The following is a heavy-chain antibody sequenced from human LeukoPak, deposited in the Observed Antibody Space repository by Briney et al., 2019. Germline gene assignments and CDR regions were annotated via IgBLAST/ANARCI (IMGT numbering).Heavy chain of an antibody. D-gene: IGHD3-3*01. V-gene: IGHV6-1*01. J-gene: IGHJ4*02. CDR1: GDSVSSNGAS. Sequence: SQTLSLTCAISGDSVSSNGASWNWIRQSPSRGLEWLGRTYYRSQQWHSDYAPSVKGRITLDPDTSKNQFSLQLNSMTPEDTAVYYCGRETDFGVVTNWGQGTLVTVSS. CDR2: TYYRSQQWHS. CDR3: GRETDFGVVTN.